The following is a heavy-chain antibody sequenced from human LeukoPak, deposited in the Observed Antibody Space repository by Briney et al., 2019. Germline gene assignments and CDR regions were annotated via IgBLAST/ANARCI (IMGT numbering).Heavy chain of an antibody. CDR3: ARVAYYYDSSGRLDAFDI. CDR1: GGTFSSYA. D-gene: IGHD3-22*01. V-gene: IGHV1-69*13. Sequence: SVKVSRKASGGTFSSYAISWVRQAPGQGLEWMGGIIPIFGTANYAQKFQGRVTITADESTSTAYMELSSLRSEDTAVYYCARVAYYYDSSGRLDAFDIWGQGTMVTVSS. J-gene: IGHJ3*02. CDR2: IIPIFGTA.